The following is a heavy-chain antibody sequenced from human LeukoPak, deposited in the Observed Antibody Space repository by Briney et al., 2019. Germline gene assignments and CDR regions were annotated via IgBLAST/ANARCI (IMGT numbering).Heavy chain of an antibody. CDR1: GFTFSSYG. CDR3: ARDSGADRRYFDL. J-gene: IGHJ2*01. V-gene: IGHV3-33*01. Sequence: PGRSLRLSCAASGFTFSSYGMHWVRQAPGKGLEWVAVIWYDGSNKYYADSVQGRFTISRDNAKNTLYLQMNSLRAEDTAVYYCARDSGADRRYFDLWGRGTLVTVSS. CDR2: IWYDGSNK. D-gene: IGHD7-27*01.